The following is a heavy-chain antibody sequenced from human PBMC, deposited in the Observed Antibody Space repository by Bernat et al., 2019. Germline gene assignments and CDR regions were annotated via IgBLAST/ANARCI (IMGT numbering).Heavy chain of an antibody. Sequence: QVQLVESGGGVVQPGRSLRLSCAASGFTFSSYGMHWVRQAPGKGLEWVAVISDDGSNKYYADSVKGRFTISRDNSKNTLDLQMNSLRAEDTAVYYCARVEGSSGWSFDCWGQGTLVTVSS. CDR1: GFTFSSYG. J-gene: IGHJ4*02. CDR2: ISDDGSNK. V-gene: IGHV3-30*03. D-gene: IGHD6-19*01. CDR3: ARVEGSSGWSFDC.